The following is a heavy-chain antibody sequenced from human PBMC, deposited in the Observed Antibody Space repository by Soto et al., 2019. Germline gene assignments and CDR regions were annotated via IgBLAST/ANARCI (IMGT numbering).Heavy chain of an antibody. J-gene: IGHJ4*02. Sequence: QVQLQESGPGLVKPSETLSLTCSVSGGSISSSSYYWGWIRQPPGKGLQWIGTIYYSGSTYYNPSLKSRVTISVDTFKNQFSLKLSSMTAADTAVYYCASSDGGSTIDYWGQGALVTVSS. CDR1: GGSISSSSYY. CDR2: IYYSGST. V-gene: IGHV4-39*01. CDR3: ASSDGGSTIDY.